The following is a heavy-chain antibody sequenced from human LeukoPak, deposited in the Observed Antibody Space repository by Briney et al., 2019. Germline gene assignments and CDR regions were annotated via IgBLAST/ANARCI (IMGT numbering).Heavy chain of an antibody. D-gene: IGHD5-18*01. CDR2: IYYSGNT. J-gene: IGHJ6*02. Sequence: SETLSLTCTVSGGSISSSNYYWGWIRQPPGKGLEWIGSIYYSGNTNYNPSLKSRVTLSVDTSTNQLFLKLSSVTAADTAVYYCARGWDTGYSYYGMDVWGPGTTVTVSS. CDR3: ARGWDTGYSYYGMDV. CDR1: GGSISSSNYY. V-gene: IGHV4-39*07.